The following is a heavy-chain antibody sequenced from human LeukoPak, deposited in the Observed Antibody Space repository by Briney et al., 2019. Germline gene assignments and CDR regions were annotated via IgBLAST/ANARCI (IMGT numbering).Heavy chain of an antibody. CDR1: GGSISSGSYY. V-gene: IGHV4-61*09. D-gene: IGHD6-13*01. J-gene: IGHJ5*02. CDR2: IYTNGNT. CDR3: ARPPGIAAAWFDP. Sequence: PSETLSLTCTVSGGSISSGSYYWSWIRQPAGKGLEWIGHIYTNGNTNFNPSLKSRVTISVDTSKDQFSLKLTSVTAADTAVYYCARPPGIAAAWFDPWGQGTLVTVSS.